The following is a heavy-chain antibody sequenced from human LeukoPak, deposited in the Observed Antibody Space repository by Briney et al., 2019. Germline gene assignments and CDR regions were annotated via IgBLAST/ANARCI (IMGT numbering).Heavy chain of an antibody. J-gene: IGHJ4*02. CDR1: GGSISSSSYY. D-gene: IGHD2-15*01. CDR2: IYYSGST. V-gene: IGHV4-39*01. CDR3: ASSTVVVGVSSFDY. Sequence: SETLSLTCTVSGGSISSSSYYWGWIRQPPGKGLEWIGSIYYSGSTYYKPSLKSVVTISVDTSKNQFSLKLSPVTAADTAVYYCASSTVVVGVSSFDYWGQGTLVIFSS.